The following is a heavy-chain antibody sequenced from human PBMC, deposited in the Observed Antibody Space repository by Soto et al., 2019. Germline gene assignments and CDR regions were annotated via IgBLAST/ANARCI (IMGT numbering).Heavy chain of an antibody. CDR3: ASVPSVATNWFDP. CDR2: IYHSGST. Sequence: QVQLQESGPGLVKPSGTLSLTCGVSGGSISSSNWWSWVRQPPGKGLEWIGEIYHSGSTNDNPSPKSRRPISVDKSKNQFSLELSSVTAADTAVYYCASVPSVATNWFDPWGQGTLVTVSS. D-gene: IGHD2-15*01. V-gene: IGHV4-4*02. J-gene: IGHJ5*02. CDR1: GGSISSSNW.